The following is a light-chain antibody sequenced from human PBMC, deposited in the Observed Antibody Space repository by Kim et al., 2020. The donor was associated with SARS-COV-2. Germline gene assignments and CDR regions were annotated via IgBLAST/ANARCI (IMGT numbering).Light chain of an antibody. CDR3: AAWDDSLSGQGV. Sequence: QTVTISCSGSSSNIGKNYVYWYQRLPGTAPKLLIYKNNQRPSGVPDHFSGSKSATSASLAISGLRSEDEGDYFCAAWDDSLSGQGVFGGGTQLTVL. CDR2: KNN. J-gene: IGLJ2*01. CDR1: SSNIGKNY. V-gene: IGLV1-47*01.